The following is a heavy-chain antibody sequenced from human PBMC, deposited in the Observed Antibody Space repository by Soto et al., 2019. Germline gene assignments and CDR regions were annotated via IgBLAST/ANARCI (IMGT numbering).Heavy chain of an antibody. D-gene: IGHD3-16*01. Sequence: SETLSLTCTVSGGSISSYYWSWIRQPPGKGLEWIGYIYYSGSTNYNPSLKSRVTISVDTSKNQFSLKLNSVTDADTAVYYCARDGGKPGGYFDYWGQGTLVTVSS. CDR1: GGSISSYY. V-gene: IGHV4-59*01. CDR3: ARDGGKPGGYFDY. CDR2: IYYSGST. J-gene: IGHJ4*01.